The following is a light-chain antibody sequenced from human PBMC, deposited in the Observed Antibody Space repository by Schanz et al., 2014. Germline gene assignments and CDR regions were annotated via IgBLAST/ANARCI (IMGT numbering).Light chain of an antibody. CDR3: MQSIQIPPLT. CDR2: EAS. V-gene: IGKV2D-29*01. Sequence: DIVMTQTPLSLSVTPGQPASISCKSSQSLLHSDGKTFLYWYLQKAGQPPQLLIYEASNRFSGVPDRFSGSGSGTDFILSISLVEAEDVGVYYCMQSIQIPPLTFGQGTRLEIK. J-gene: IGKJ5*01. CDR1: QSLLHSDGKTF.